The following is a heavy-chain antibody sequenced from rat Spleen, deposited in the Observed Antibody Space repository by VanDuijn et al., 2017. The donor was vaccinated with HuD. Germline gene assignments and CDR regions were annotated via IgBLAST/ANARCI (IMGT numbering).Heavy chain of an antibody. CDR1: GFSFSNHY. D-gene: IGHD1-12*03. Sequence: EVQLVETGGGLVQPGRSMKLSCAASGFSFSNHYMAWVRQTPTKGLEWVASINTGGGITYYRDSVKGRFTISRDNAKSTLYLQVDSLRSEDTATYYCARHGYYDGYFRYWGQGVMVTVSS. CDR2: INTGGGIT. J-gene: IGHJ2*01. V-gene: IGHV5-25*01. CDR3: ARHGYYDGYFRY.